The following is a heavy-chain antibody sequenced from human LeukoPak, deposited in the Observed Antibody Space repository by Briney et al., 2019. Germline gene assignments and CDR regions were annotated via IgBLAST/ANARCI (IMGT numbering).Heavy chain of an antibody. CDR3: AKVLIWTYGSGNYYKGAFDI. Sequence: GGTLRLSCAASGFTFSSYAMNWVRQAPGKGLEWVSAINSNGGSTYYADSVKGRFTISRDNSKNTLYLHMNSLRAEDTAVYYCAKVLIWTYGSGNYYKGAFDIWGQGTMVTVFS. V-gene: IGHV3-23*01. CDR1: GFTFSSYA. D-gene: IGHD3-10*01. J-gene: IGHJ3*02. CDR2: INSNGGST.